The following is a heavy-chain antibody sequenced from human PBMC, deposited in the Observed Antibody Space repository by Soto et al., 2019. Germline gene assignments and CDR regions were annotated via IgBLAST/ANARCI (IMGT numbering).Heavy chain of an antibody. Sequence: QVQLVQSGAEVKKPGASVKVSCKASGYTFTSYAISWVRQAPGQGLEWMGWISAYNGNTNYAQKLQGRVTMTTATSTSIAYIELRSLTSYDTALYYCARVAAAGLNDYWGQGTLVTVSS. V-gene: IGHV1-18*01. CDR1: GYTFTSYA. D-gene: IGHD6-13*01. CDR3: ARVAAAGLNDY. CDR2: ISAYNGNT. J-gene: IGHJ4*02.